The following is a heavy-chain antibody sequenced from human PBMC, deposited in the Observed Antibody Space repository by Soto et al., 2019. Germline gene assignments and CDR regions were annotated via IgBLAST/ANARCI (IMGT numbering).Heavy chain of an antibody. CDR1: GFAISRGYY. Sequence: SETLSLTCSVSGFAISRGYYWSWVRQPPGKGLAWIGSIYPSVSSSHNPSLATRLRLSIDTSKNQFTLNLTSVTAADTALYFCAREKVGTTFFDNWGQGIQVTV. CDR2: IYPSVSS. V-gene: IGHV4-38-2*02. D-gene: IGHD1-1*01. J-gene: IGHJ4*02. CDR3: AREKVGTTFFDN.